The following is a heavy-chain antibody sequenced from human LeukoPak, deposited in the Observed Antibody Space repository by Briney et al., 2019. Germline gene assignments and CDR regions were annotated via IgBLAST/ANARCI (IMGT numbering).Heavy chain of an antibody. D-gene: IGHD6-19*01. Sequence: ASVKVSCKASGYTFTGYYMHWVRQAPGQGLEWMGWINPNSGATNFAQKFQGRVTMTRDTSISTAYMELSRLRSDDTAVFYCARPNSYSSGWYRDDAFDIWGQGTMVTVSS. V-gene: IGHV1-2*02. CDR3: ARPNSYSSGWYRDDAFDI. CDR1: GYTFTGYY. CDR2: INPNSGAT. J-gene: IGHJ3*02.